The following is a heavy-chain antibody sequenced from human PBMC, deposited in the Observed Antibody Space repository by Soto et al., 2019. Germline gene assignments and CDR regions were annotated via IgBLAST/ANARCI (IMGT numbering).Heavy chain of an antibody. V-gene: IGHV3-33*01. CDR3: ARDITMVRGILYYDGMDG. Sequence: QLQLVESGGGVVQPGWSLRLYYAASGFTFRSYGMHWFRQAPGKGLEWVTATWYDGSTKDYADSVKGRFTISRDNSKNTLYLQMNNLRVEDTAVYYCARDITMVRGILYYDGMDGWGQGTTVTVSS. CDR2: TWYDGSTK. D-gene: IGHD3-10*01. CDR1: GFTFRSYG. J-gene: IGHJ6*02.